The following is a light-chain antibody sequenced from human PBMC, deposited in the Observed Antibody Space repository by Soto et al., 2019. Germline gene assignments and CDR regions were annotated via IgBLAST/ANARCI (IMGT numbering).Light chain of an antibody. CDR3: QQTLSVPRT. J-gene: IGKJ1*01. CDR1: QSVSSN. CDR2: GAS. Sequence: EIVMRQSPVTLSVSPGERATLSCRASQSVSSNLAWYQQNPGQAPRLLISGASTRATGIPARFSGSGSGTDFTLTITGLQPEDSATYYCQQTLSVPRTFGLGTKVEIK. V-gene: IGKV3D-15*01.